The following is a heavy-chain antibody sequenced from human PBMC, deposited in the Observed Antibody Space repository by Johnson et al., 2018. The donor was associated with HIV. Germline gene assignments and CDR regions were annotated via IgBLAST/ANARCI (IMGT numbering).Heavy chain of an antibody. CDR2: IYSSGST. CDR3: VRGRIVDLRGGGFDI. D-gene: IGHD1-26*01. J-gene: IGHJ3*02. Sequence: VQLVESGGGLIQPGGSLRLSCAASGFTVSSNYMSWVRQAPGKGLEWVSVIYSSGSTYYADSVKGRFTFSRDNSKNTVYLQMNSLRAEDTAIYYCVRGRIVDLRGGGFDIWGQGTRVIVSS. V-gene: IGHV3-66*03. CDR1: GFTVSSNY.